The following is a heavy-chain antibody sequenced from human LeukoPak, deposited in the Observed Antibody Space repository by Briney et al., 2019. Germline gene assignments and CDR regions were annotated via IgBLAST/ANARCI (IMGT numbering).Heavy chain of an antibody. V-gene: IGHV4-34*01. CDR1: GGSFSGYY. CDR2: MNPSGST. D-gene: IGHD3-22*01. J-gene: IGHJ6*03. CDR3: ARGRQDVTMIVVVMTAVSYYLDV. Sequence: PSETLSLTCAVYGGSFSGYYWTWIRQTPEKGLEWIGEMNPSGSTSYNPSLKSRVTISVDTSKNQFSLKLSSVTAAHTAVYYCARGRQDVTMIVVVMTAVSYYLDVWGKGTTVTVS.